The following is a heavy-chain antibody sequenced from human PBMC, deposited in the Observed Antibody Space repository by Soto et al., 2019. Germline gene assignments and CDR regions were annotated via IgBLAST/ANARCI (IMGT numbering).Heavy chain of an antibody. CDR2: IYYSGST. J-gene: IGHJ6*02. V-gene: IGHV4-31*03. CDR3: ARTIFGVSNGGMDV. D-gene: IGHD3-3*01. CDR1: GGPISSGGYY. Sequence: SETLSLTCTVSGGPISSGGYYWSWIRQHPGKGLEWIGYIYYSGSTYYNPSLKSRVTISVDTSKNQFSLKLSSVTAADTAVYYCARTIFGVSNGGMDVWGQGTTVTVSS.